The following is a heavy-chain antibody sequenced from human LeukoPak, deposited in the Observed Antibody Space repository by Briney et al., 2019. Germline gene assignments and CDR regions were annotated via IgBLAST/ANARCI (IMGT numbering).Heavy chain of an antibody. V-gene: IGHV1-69*05. CDR3: ARDYGYSYGYPGAY. D-gene: IGHD5-18*01. J-gene: IGHJ4*02. CDR1: GGTFSSYA. CDR2: IIPIFGTA. Sequence: SVKVSCKASGGTFSSYAVSWVRQAPGQGLEWMGRIIPIFGTANYAQKFQGRVTITTDESTSTAYMELSSLRSEDTAVYYCARDYGYSYGYPGAYWGQGTLVTVSS.